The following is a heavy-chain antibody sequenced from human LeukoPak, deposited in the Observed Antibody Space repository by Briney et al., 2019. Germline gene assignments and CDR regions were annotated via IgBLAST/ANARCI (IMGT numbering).Heavy chain of an antibody. CDR3: ARARPYCSSTSCFHYYYGMDV. CDR1: GYTFTSYY. V-gene: IGHV1-46*01. CDR2: INPSGGST. J-gene: IGHJ6*02. Sequence: ASVKVPCKASGYTFTSYYMHWVRQAPGQGLEWMGIINPSGGSTSYAQKFQGRVTMTRDTSTSTVYMELSSLRSEDTAVYYCARARPYCSSTSCFHYYYGMDVWGQGTTVTVSS. D-gene: IGHD2-2*01.